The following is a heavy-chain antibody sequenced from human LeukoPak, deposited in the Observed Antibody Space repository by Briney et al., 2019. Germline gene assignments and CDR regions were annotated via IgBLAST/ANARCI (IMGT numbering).Heavy chain of an antibody. J-gene: IGHJ4*01. CDR2: ISATTIYT. CDR3: ARIGLGRDAHNSFDF. D-gene: IGHD5-24*01. V-gene: IGHV3-21*01. CDR1: GFTFSNYD. Sequence: GGSLRLSCTASGFTFSNYDMTWVRQAPGKGLEWVSSISATTIYTFSADSVRGRFTISRDNVENSLYLQMNNLRGEDTGVYFCARIGLGRDAHNSFDFWGHGTLVTVSS.